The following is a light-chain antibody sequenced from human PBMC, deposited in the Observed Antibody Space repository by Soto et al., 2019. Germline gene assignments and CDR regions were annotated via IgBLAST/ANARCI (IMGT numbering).Light chain of an antibody. V-gene: IGLV8-61*01. CDR1: SGSVSTSYY. CDR3: VLYMGSGLGV. CDR2: NTN. Sequence: QTVVTQEPSFSVSPGRTVTLTCGLTSGSVSTSYYPSWYQQTPGQAPRTLIYNTNTRSSGVPDRFSGFILGNKAALTITGAQADDESDYYCVLYMGSGLGVFGGGTKLTVL. J-gene: IGLJ3*02.